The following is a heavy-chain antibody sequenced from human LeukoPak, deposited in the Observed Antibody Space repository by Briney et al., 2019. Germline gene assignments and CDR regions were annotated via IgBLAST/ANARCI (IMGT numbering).Heavy chain of an antibody. Sequence: GASVTVSCKASGYTFTGNFMHWVRQAPGQGLEWMGWINPNSGGTNYAQKFQGRVTMTRDTSISTAYMELSRLKSDDTAVYYCARGKNLLELLPRIDYWGQGTLVTVSS. CDR3: ARGKNLLELLPRIDY. CDR2: INPNSGGT. J-gene: IGHJ4*02. V-gene: IGHV1-2*02. D-gene: IGHD3-10*01. CDR1: GYTFTGNF.